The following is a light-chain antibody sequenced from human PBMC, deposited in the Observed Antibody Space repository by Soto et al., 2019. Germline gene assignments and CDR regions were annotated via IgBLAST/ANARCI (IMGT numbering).Light chain of an antibody. CDR1: QSISIW. J-gene: IGKJ1*01. CDR2: KAS. CDR3: QQYNSDST. V-gene: IGKV1-5*03. Sequence: IQMTQSPSTLSASVGDRVTITCRASQSISIWLAWYQQKPGKAPKLLIYKASSLESGVPSRFSGSGSGTEVTLTINSPQPDDFATYYCQQYNSDSTFGQGTKVEIK.